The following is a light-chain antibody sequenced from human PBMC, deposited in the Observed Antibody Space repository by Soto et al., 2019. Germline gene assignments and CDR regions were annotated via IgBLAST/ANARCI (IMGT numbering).Light chain of an antibody. J-gene: IGKJ2*02. Sequence: PGERATLSCRASQSVDRYVAWYQQKLGQAPRLLIYDAYTRATGVGARFTGSGSATDFSLTITSLEPEDFAVYYCQQRGKWPSTFGPGTKVDIK. CDR1: QSVDRY. CDR3: QQRGKWPST. CDR2: DAY. V-gene: IGKV3-11*01.